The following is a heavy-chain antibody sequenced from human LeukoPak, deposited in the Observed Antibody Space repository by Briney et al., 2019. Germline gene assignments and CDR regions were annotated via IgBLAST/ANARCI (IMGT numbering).Heavy chain of an antibody. CDR2: INLSGGST. J-gene: IGHJ6*02. CDR1: GYTLTTYS. CDR3: VRHNHMDV. V-gene: IGHV1-46*01. Sequence: GASVTVSCKASGYTLTTYSMHWVRQAPGQGLEWMAIINLSGGSTDYTQKFQGRVTMTRDTSTSTVYMELSSLRSEDTAVYYCVRHNHMDVWGQGTTVTVSS.